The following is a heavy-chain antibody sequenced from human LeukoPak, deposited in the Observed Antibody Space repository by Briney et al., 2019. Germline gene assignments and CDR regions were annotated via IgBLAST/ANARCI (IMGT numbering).Heavy chain of an antibody. Sequence: PSETLSLTCTVSGGSISSYYWSWIRQPPGKGLEWIGYIYYSGSTNYNPSLKSRVAISVDTSKNQFSLKLSSVTAADTAVYYCAGTYDFWSGYSSTWFDYWGQGTLVTVSS. D-gene: IGHD3-3*01. CDR2: IYYSGST. CDR1: GGSISSYY. CDR3: AGTYDFWSGYSSTWFDY. J-gene: IGHJ4*02. V-gene: IGHV4-59*01.